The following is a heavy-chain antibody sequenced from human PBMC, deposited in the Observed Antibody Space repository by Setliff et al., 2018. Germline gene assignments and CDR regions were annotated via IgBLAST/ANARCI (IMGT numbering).Heavy chain of an antibody. CDR1: GGTFNTYG. Sequence: AASVKVSCKASGGTFNTYGITWVRQAPAQGLEWMGGIIPGLGILDYAQKFQDRVTITADRSTSTAYMELSSLRSEDTAVYYCSGRTNPHVITGITQGGGWWYYYYMDVWGKGTTVTVSS. CDR2: IIPGLGIL. J-gene: IGHJ6*03. CDR3: SGRTNPHVITGITQGGGWWYYYYMDV. D-gene: IGHD1-7*01. V-gene: IGHV1-69*10.